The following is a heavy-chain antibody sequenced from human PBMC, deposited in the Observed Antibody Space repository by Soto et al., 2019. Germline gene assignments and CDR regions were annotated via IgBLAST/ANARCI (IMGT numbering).Heavy chain of an antibody. J-gene: IGHJ4*02. Sequence: GEYLKISCKGSGYSFTSYCIGWVRQMPGKGLEWMWIIYPGDSDTRYSPSFQGQVTISADKSISTAYLQWSSLKASDTAMYYCARGSRTTIAADDYWGQGTLVTVSS. CDR1: GYSFTSYC. V-gene: IGHV5-51*01. CDR3: ARGSRTTIAADDY. CDR2: IYPGDSDT. D-gene: IGHD6-13*01.